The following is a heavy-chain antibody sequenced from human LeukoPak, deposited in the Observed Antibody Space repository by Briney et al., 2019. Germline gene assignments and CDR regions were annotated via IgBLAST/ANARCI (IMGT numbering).Heavy chain of an antibody. Sequence: GRSLRLSCAASGFTFSSYAMHWVRQAPGKGLEWVAVISYDGSNKYYADSVKGRFTISRDNSKNTLYLQMNSLRAENTAVYYCARESGSYSYYFDYWGQGTLVTVSS. CDR3: ARESGSYSYYFDY. V-gene: IGHV3-30-3*01. D-gene: IGHD1-26*01. J-gene: IGHJ4*02. CDR2: ISYDGSNK. CDR1: GFTFSSYA.